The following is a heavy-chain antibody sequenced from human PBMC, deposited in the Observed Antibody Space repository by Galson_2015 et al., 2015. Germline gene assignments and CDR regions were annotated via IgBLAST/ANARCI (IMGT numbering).Heavy chain of an antibody. CDR3: AKDRTQGDSGYEGVFDY. D-gene: IGHD5-12*01. V-gene: IGHV3-23*01. CDR1: GFTSSNHA. J-gene: IGHJ4*02. CDR2: LSGSGINT. Sequence: SLRLSCAASGFTSSNHAMSWVRQAPGTGLEWVSILSGSGINTYYADPVKGRFTISRDNSKNTLYLQMNSLRADDTAVYYCAKDRTQGDSGYEGVFDYWGQGTLVTVSS.